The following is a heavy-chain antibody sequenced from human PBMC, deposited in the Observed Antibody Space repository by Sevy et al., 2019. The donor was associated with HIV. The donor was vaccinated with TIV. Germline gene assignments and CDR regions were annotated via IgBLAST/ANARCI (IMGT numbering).Heavy chain of an antibody. Sequence: GGSLRLSCAASGFTFSSYWMHWVRQAPGKGLVWVSRINSVGSDTHYADSVKGRFTISRDNAEKTLYLQMNSLRAEDTALYFCARDSSARSDSGLSSSWVFAFDIWGQGTMLTVSS. V-gene: IGHV3-74*01. J-gene: IGHJ3*02. CDR3: ARDSSARSDSGLSSSWVFAFDI. CDR2: INSVGSDT. D-gene: IGHD6-13*01. CDR1: GFTFSSYW.